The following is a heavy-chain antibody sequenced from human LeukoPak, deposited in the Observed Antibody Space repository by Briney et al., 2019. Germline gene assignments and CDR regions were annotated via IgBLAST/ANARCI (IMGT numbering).Heavy chain of an antibody. Sequence: ASVKVSCKASGYTFAAYYIHWVRQAPGQGLEWMGWVNPNGGGTNYAQKFKDRVTMTRDTSISTAYMELSSLQPDDTTVYYCAREGVGGAYGMDVWGQGTTVTVSS. CDR2: VNPNGGGT. CDR1: GYTFAAYY. D-gene: IGHD2-21*01. V-gene: IGHV1-2*02. CDR3: AREGVGGAYGMDV. J-gene: IGHJ6*02.